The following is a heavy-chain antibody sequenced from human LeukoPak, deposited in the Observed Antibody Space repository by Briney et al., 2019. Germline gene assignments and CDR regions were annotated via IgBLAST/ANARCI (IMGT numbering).Heavy chain of an antibody. CDR1: GGSISSYY. CDR2: IYYSGST. Sequence: SETLSLTFTVSGGSISSYYWSWIRQPPGKGLGWIGYIYYSGSTNYNPSLKSRVTISVDTSKNQFSLKLSSVTAADTAVYYCARGYYDSSGYYYDYWGQGTLVTVSS. CDR3: ARGYYDSSGYYYDY. V-gene: IGHV4-59*01. J-gene: IGHJ4*02. D-gene: IGHD3-22*01.